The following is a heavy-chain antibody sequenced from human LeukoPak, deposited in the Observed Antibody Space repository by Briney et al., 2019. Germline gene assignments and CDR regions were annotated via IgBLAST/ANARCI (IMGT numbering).Heavy chain of an antibody. J-gene: IGHJ5*02. CDR3: ATSGFGDLGP. CDR1: ASTFSKYD. Sequence: ASVKVSCKASASTFSKYDISWVRQAPGQGLEWMAWISGYNGNTDYAQKLQGRVTLTRDTSTSTAYMELRSLKYDDTAVYYCATSGFGDLGPWGQGTLVTVSS. D-gene: IGHD3-10*01. V-gene: IGHV1-18*01. CDR2: ISGYNGNT.